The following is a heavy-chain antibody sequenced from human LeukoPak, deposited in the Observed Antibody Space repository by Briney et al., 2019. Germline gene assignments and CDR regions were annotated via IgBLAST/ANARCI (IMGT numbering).Heavy chain of an antibody. CDR3: AKDITQEWPEYYDFWSGYSAHAFDI. CDR1: GFTFDDYA. CDR2: ISWNSGSI. V-gene: IGHV3-9*01. J-gene: IGHJ3*02. D-gene: IGHD3-3*01. Sequence: GGSLRLSCAASGFTFDDYAMHWVRQAPGKGLEWVSGISWNSGSIGYADSVKGRFTISRDNAKNSLYLQMNSLRAEDTALYYCAKDITQEWPEYYDFWSGYSAHAFDIWGQGTMVTVSS.